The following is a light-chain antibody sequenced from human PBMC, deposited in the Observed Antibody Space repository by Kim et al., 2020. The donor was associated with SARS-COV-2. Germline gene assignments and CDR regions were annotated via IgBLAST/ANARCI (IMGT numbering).Light chain of an antibody. CDR2: GKN. V-gene: IGLV3-19*01. Sequence: ALGKTVRRKGQGDSLRSYYARWYQKKRGQAPVLVIYGKNNRPSGIPDRFSGSSSGKTASLTITGAQAEDEADYYCNSRDSSGNHWVFGGGTQLTVL. CDR1: SLRSYY. J-gene: IGLJ3*02. CDR3: NSRDSSGNHWV.